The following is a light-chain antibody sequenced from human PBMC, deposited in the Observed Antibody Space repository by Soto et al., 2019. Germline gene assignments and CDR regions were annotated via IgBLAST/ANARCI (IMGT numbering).Light chain of an antibody. J-gene: IGLJ3*02. CDR2: ENN. V-gene: IGLV1-44*01. Sequence: QSVLTQPHSASGTPGQRAAISCSGSSSNIGSNTVNWYQQFPGTAPKLLIYENNQRPSGVPDRFSGAKSGTSASLAISGLKSEDEADYYCEAWDDSLNGRVFGGGTKVTVL. CDR3: EAWDDSLNGRV. CDR1: SSNIGSNT.